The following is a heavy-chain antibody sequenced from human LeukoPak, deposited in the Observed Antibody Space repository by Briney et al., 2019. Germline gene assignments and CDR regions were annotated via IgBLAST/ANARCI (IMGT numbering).Heavy chain of an antibody. J-gene: IGHJ4*02. D-gene: IGHD2-15*01. CDR2: INPNSGNR. CDR3: ARVDGSPDY. V-gene: IGHV1-8*03. Sequence: ASVKVSRKASGYTFTSLDINWVRQATGQGLEWMGWINPNSGNRGYAQQFQGRVTITRDTSIRTAYMELTSLRSEDTAVYYCARVDGSPDYWGQGTLVTVSS. CDR1: GYTFTSLD.